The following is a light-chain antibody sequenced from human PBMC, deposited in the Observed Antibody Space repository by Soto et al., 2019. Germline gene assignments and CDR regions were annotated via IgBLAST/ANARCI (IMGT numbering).Light chain of an antibody. CDR1: QDITKY. CDR2: DAS. CDR3: QQYDNVPYT. V-gene: IGKV1-33*01. J-gene: IGKJ2*01. Sequence: DIQMTQSPSSLSASVGDRVTITCQASQDITKYLNWYQQKPGRGPKLLIYDASNLETGVPSRFSGTGSGTYFTVTISGLQPEDFATYYCQQYDNVPYTFGQGTKLEIK.